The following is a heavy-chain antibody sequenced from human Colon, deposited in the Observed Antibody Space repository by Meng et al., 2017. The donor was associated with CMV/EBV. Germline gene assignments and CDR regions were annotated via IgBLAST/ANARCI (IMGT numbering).Heavy chain of an antibody. Sequence: GESLKISCKASGYTFTNYYIHWVRQAPGQGLEWMGWIDPNSGDTNVAQNFQGRVTMTRDTSITTAHMELTSLTSDDTALYYCAREGMSTPSAADSWGQGTLVTVSS. CDR2: IDPNSGDT. CDR1: GYTFTNYY. CDR3: AREGMSTPSAADS. V-gene: IGHV1-2*02. D-gene: IGHD6-25*01. J-gene: IGHJ4*02.